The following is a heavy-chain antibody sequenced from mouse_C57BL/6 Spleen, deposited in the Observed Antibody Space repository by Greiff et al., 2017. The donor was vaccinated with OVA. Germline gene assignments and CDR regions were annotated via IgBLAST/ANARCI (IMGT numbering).Heavy chain of an antibody. CDR1: GYTFTDYE. CDR2: IDPETGGT. V-gene: IGHV1-15*01. CDR3: TRGAGLDY. Sequence: QVQLQQSGAELVRPGASVTLSCKASGYTFTDYEMHWVKQTPVHGLEWIGAIDPETGGTAYNQKFKGQAILTADKSSSTAYMALRRLTSADSSVFCCTRGAGLDYWGQGTTLTVSS. J-gene: IGHJ2*01.